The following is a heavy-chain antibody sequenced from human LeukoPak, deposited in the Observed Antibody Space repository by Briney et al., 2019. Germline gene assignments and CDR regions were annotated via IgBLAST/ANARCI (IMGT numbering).Heavy chain of an antibody. D-gene: IGHD6-6*01. CDR2: ISHSGGDT. CDR1: GFTFSSYA. J-gene: IGHJ4*02. V-gene: IGHV3-23*01. CDR3: AEDLSLYTSSASTFDS. Sequence: GGSLRLSCAASGFTFSSYAMTWVRQAPGKGLEWVSTISHSGGDTYYADSVKGRFTLSRDNSKNTLYLQMNSLRAEDTALYYCAEDLSLYTSSASTFDSWGQGTLVTVSS.